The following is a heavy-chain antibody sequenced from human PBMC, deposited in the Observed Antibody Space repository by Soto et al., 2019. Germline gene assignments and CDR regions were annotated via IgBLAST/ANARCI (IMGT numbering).Heavy chain of an antibody. D-gene: IGHD1-1*01. CDR1: GYSFNTYA. J-gene: IGHJ5*02. CDR2: INTANGNT. CDR3: ARRYKSAGWFDP. V-gene: IGHV1-3*04. Sequence: QVQLVQSGAEVKKPGASVRVSCQASGYSFNTYAIHWVRQAPGQGLEWMGWINTANGNTGYSQKFQGRVTFTRDTSATTAYMDLSSLRSEDTATYYCARRYKSAGWFDPWGQGTLVTVSS.